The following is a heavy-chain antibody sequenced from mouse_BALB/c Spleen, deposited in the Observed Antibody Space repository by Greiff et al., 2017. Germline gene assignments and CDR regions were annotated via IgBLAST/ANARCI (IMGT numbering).Heavy chain of an antibody. CDR1: GYTFTSYV. CDR3: ARGTPYYYGSSRFFYAMDY. V-gene: IGHV1-14*01. CDR2: INPYNDGT. Sequence: EVQLQQSGPELVKPGASVKMSCKASGYTFTSYVMHWVKQKPGQGLEWIGYINPYNDGTKYNEKFKGKATLTSDKSSSTAYMELSSLTSEDSAVYYCARGTPYYYGSSRFFYAMDYWGQGTSVTVSS. D-gene: IGHD1-1*01. J-gene: IGHJ4*01.